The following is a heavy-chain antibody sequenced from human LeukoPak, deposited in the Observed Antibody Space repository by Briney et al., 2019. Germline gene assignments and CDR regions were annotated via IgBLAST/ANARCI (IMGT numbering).Heavy chain of an antibody. V-gene: IGHV1-3*01. D-gene: IGHD2-2*02. CDR1: GYTFTSYA. Sequence: AASVKVSCKASGYTFTSYAMHWVRQAPGQRLEWMGWINAGNDNTEYSQKFQGRVTITRDTSADTAYMELSSLRSEDTAVYYCARGVVVVPPDIYAPLDPPLASWGQGTLVIVSS. J-gene: IGHJ4*02. CDR2: INAGNDNT. CDR3: ARGVVVVPPDIYAPLDPPLAS.